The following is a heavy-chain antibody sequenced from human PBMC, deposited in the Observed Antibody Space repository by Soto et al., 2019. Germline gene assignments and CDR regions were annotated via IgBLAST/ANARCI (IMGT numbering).Heavy chain of an antibody. CDR1: GGSFSGYY. CDR3: ARGKERTYYDILTGLATGNWFDP. V-gene: IGHV4-34*01. Sequence: LSLTCAVYGGSFSGYYWSWIRQPPGKGLEWIGEINHSGSTNYNPSLKSRVTISVDTSKNQFSLKLSSVTAADTAVYYCARGKERTYYDILTGLATGNWFDPWGQGTLVTVSS. CDR2: INHSGST. D-gene: IGHD3-9*01. J-gene: IGHJ5*02.